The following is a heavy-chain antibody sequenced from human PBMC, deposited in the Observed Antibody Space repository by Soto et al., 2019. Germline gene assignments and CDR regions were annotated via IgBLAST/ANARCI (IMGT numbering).Heavy chain of an antibody. Sequence: HVQLVESGGGVVQPGRSLRLSCAVSGFNFDSYGMHWVRQAPGKGLEWVAVISYDGSHKASADSVRGRFAISRDNSKNILFLQMNSLRVEDTAVYYCAKDLVQTSSWPADLGQGTLVTVSS. CDR2: ISYDGSHK. J-gene: IGHJ4*02. CDR3: AKDLVQTSSWPAD. V-gene: IGHV3-30*18. CDR1: GFNFDSYG. D-gene: IGHD6-19*01.